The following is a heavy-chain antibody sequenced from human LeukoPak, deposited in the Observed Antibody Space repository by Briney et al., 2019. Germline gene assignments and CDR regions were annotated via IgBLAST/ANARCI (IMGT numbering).Heavy chain of an antibody. D-gene: IGHD3-3*01. V-gene: IGHV1-2*02. CDR2: MHPNSGGT. CDR1: GYTFTDYY. J-gene: IGHJ3*02. CDR3: ARHTTIFGVAIIDI. Sequence: ASVNVSCKASGYTFTDYYMHWLRQAPGQGLKWMGWMHPNSGGTNYAQKFQGRVTMTRDTSISTAYMDLSSLRSDDTAVYYCARHTTIFGVAIIDIWGQGTMVTVSS.